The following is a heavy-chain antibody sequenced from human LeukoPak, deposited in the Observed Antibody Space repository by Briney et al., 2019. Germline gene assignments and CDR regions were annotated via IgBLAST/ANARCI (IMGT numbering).Heavy chain of an antibody. CDR3: ARHYGP. J-gene: IGHJ5*02. V-gene: IGHV4-39*01. CDR1: GASITSGEFY. Sequence: PSETLSLTCTVSGASITSGEFYCSWIRQSPGRGLEWIGYVAYTGSTNYNPSLKSRVTISVDTSKNQFSLKLNSVTAADTAVYYCARHYGPWGQGTLVTVSS. D-gene: IGHD3-10*01. CDR2: VAYTGST.